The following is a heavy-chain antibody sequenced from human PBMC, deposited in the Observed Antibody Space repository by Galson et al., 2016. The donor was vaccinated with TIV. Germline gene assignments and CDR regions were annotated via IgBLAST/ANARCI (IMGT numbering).Heavy chain of an antibody. J-gene: IGHJ4*02. CDR1: GFAVSYKH. Sequence: SLRLSCAASGFAVSYKHMIWVRQTPGKGLEWVSLIYSSDTTSYADSVRGRFTISRDNSRNTLFLEMSSLRVEDTAIYYCAREGRGAAYPNNFDHWGQGTLVTVSS. D-gene: IGHD1-26*01. CDR2: IYSSDTT. V-gene: IGHV3-53*01. CDR3: AREGRGAAYPNNFDH.